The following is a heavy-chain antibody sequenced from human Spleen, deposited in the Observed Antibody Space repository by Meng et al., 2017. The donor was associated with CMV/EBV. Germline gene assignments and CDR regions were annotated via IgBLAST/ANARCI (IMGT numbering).Heavy chain of an antibody. CDR2: INPGGSGT. CDR1: GYTFTNYY. J-gene: IGHJ5*02. CDR3: AKTGSGDNSGDILPGDA. Sequence: ASVKVSCKASGYTFTNYYMHWVRQAPGQGLEWMGIINPGGSGTVYAQSFQGRVTMTRDTSTSTVYMELSSLRSEDTAIYYCAKTGSGDNSGDILPGDAWGQGTLVTVSS. V-gene: IGHV1-46*01. D-gene: IGHD3-22*01.